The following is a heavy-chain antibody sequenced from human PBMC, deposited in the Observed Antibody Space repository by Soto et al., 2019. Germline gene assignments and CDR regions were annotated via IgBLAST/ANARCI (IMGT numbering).Heavy chain of an antibody. Sequence: ASVKVSCKASGYTFTSYYMHWVRQAPGQGLEWMGIINPSGGSTSYAQKFQGRVTMTRDTSTSTVYMELSSLRSEDTAVYYCARGFLGVVPAALKVGPPSYYYYYGMDVWGQGTTVTVS. V-gene: IGHV1-46*01. J-gene: IGHJ6*02. CDR3: ARGFLGVVPAALKVGPPSYYYYYGMDV. CDR1: GYTFTSYY. D-gene: IGHD2-2*01. CDR2: INPSGGST.